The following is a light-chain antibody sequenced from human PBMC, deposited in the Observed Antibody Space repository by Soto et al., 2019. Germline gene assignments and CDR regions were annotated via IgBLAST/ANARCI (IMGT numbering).Light chain of an antibody. V-gene: IGKV3-20*01. J-gene: IGKJ3*01. Sequence: EIVLTQSPGTLSLSPGERATLSCRASQSVSSNYLAWYQHKPGQGPRLLIYAASSRATGNPDRFSGSGSVTDFTLTISRLEPEDFELYYCQKYGSAFTFGPGTKVDIK. CDR1: QSVSSNY. CDR3: QKYGSAFT. CDR2: AAS.